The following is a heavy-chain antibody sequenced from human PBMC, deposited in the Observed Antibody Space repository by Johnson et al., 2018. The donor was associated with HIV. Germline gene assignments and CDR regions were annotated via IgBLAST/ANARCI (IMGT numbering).Heavy chain of an antibody. CDR3: AKLETRQQLLGAFDI. V-gene: IGHV3-23*04. Sequence: VQLVESGGGLVQPGGSLRLSCAASGFTFSCSAMSWVRQAPGKGLEWLSSITGSGMNTYYADPVEGRFPISRDNPKNTLYLQMNSLRAEDTAVYDCAKLETRQQLLGAFDIWGQGTMVTVSS. CDR1: GFTFSCSA. J-gene: IGHJ3*02. CDR2: ITGSGMNT. D-gene: IGHD6-13*01.